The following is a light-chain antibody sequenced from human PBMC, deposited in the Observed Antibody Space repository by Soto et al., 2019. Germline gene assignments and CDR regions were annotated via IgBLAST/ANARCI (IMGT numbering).Light chain of an antibody. CDR1: QSVSSSY. CDR2: AAS. CDR3: QQYNNWPRT. Sequence: EIVLTQSPCTLSLSPGERATLSFRASQSVSSSYLAWYQQKPGQAPRLLIFAASTRATVIPARFRGSGSGSEFTLTISSLQSEDFAVYYCQQYNNWPRTFGQGTKVDIK. V-gene: IGKV3-15*01. J-gene: IGKJ1*01.